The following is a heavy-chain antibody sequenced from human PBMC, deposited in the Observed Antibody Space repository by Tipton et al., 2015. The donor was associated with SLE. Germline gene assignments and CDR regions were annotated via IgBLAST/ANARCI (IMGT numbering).Heavy chain of an antibody. J-gene: IGHJ4*02. D-gene: IGHD2/OR15-2a*01. CDR2: VSAYSGNT. Sequence: QLVQSGAEVKKPGASVKVSCKASDYTFTSYDITWVRQAPGQGLEWMGWVSAYSGNTNSAQNLQGRVTMTTDTSTSTAYMELRSLRSDDTAGYYCARRWPDSWTTVYWGQGPLVTVSS. V-gene: IGHV1-18*01. CDR1: DYTFTSYD. CDR3: ARRWPDSWTTVY.